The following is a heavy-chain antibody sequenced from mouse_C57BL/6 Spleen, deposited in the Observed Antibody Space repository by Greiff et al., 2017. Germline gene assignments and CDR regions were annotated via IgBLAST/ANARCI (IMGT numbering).Heavy chain of an antibody. CDR1: GFTFSSYA. CDR3: ARDREGHYFDY. Sequence: EVHLVESGGGLVKPGGSLKLSCAASGFTFSSYAMSWVRQTPEKRLEWVATISDGGSYTYYPDNVKGRFTISRDNAKNNLYLQMSHLKSEDTAMYYCARDREGHYFDYWGQGTTLTVSS. D-gene: IGHD3-3*01. CDR2: ISDGGSYT. J-gene: IGHJ2*01. V-gene: IGHV5-4*01.